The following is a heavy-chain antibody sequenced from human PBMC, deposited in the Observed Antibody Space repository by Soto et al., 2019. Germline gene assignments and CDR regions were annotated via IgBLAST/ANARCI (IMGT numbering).Heavy chain of an antibody. J-gene: IGHJ4*01. Sequence: EVQLLEYGGGLVQPGGSLRLSCAASGFTFSDYSVSWVRQAPGKGLEWVSGVSGSGDITDYAGSVKGRYTISRDNSKNTLYLQMSSLRAEDTAVYYCAKEGRGCTSASCYIDYWGHGTLVTVSS. V-gene: IGHV3-23*01. CDR2: VSGSGDIT. D-gene: IGHD2-8*02. CDR3: AKEGRGCTSASCYIDY. CDR1: GFTFSDYS.